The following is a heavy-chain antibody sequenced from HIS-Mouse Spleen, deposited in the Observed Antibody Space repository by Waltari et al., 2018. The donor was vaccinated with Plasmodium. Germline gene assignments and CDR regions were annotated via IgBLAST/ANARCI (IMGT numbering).Heavy chain of an antibody. CDR1: GFTFSSYW. Sequence: EVQLVESGGGLVQPGGSLRLPVAASGFTFSSYWMSGVRQAPGKGLEWVANIKQDGSEKYYVDSVKGRFTISRDNAKNSLYLQMNSLRAEDTAVYYCASSWYWYFDLWGRGTLVTVSS. J-gene: IGHJ2*01. CDR2: IKQDGSEK. D-gene: IGHD6-13*01. CDR3: ASSWYWYFDL. V-gene: IGHV3-7*01.